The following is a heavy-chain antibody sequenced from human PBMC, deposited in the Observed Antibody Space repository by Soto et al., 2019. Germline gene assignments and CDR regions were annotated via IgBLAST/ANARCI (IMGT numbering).Heavy chain of an antibody. CDR2: ISSSSSYI. V-gene: IGHV3-21*01. Sequence: GSLRLSCAASGFTFSSYSMNWVRQAPGKGLEWVSSISSSSSYIYYADSVKGRFTISRDNAKNSLYLQMNSLRAEDTAVYYCARDSLGYYDFWSGYYLDAFDIWGQGTMVTVSS. CDR3: ARDSLGYYDFWSGYYLDAFDI. J-gene: IGHJ3*02. CDR1: GFTFSSYS. D-gene: IGHD3-3*01.